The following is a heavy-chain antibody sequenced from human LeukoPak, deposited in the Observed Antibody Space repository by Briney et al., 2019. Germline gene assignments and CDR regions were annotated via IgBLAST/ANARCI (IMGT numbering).Heavy chain of an antibody. J-gene: IGHJ4*02. Sequence: ASVKVSCKASGYSFTSFGITWVRQAPGRGLEWMGWISPHDGNRSYAQNLQGRVTLTTDTSTNTAYMDLTSLRFDDTAVYYCAKTRPTWEGWGFDYWGQGTLVTVSS. CDR2: ISPHDGNR. D-gene: IGHD1-26*01. CDR3: AKTRPTWEGWGFDY. V-gene: IGHV1-18*01. CDR1: GYSFTSFG.